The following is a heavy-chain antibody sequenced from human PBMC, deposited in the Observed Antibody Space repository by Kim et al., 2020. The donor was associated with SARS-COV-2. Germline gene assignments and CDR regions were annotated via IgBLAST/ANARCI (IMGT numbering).Heavy chain of an antibody. CDR2: YSGGST. J-gene: IGHJ4*02. CDR3: ARRWND. D-gene: IGHD1-1*01. Sequence: YSGGSTYYADSVKGRFTISRDNSKNTLYLQMNSLRAEDTAVYYCARRWNDWGQGTLVTVSS. V-gene: IGHV3-53*01.